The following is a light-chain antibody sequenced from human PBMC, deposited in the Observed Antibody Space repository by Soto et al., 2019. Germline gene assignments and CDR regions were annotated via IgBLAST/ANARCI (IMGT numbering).Light chain of an antibody. CDR3: QQYETFSGT. J-gene: IGKJ1*01. CDR2: KAS. Sequence: VTITCLASQTIDSWLAWYQQRPGKPPNLLIYKASTLASGVPSRFSGSGSGTEFTLTIASLQPDDFATYYCQQYETFSGTFGPGTKVDIK. V-gene: IGKV1-5*03. CDR1: QTIDSW.